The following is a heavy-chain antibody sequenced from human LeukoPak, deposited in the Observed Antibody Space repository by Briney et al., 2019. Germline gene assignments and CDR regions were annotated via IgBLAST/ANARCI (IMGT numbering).Heavy chain of an antibody. CDR1: GDSVSSNSAA. V-gene: IGHV6-1*01. CDR2: TYYRSKWYT. Sequence: SQTLSLTCALSGDSVSSNSAAWNWIRQSPSRGLEWLGRTYYRSKWYTYYAVSVKSRISINRDTSKNQIPLQLNSVTPEDTAVYYCARSTGPIDYWGQGTLVTVSS. CDR3: ARSTGPIDY. D-gene: IGHD1-1*01. J-gene: IGHJ4*02.